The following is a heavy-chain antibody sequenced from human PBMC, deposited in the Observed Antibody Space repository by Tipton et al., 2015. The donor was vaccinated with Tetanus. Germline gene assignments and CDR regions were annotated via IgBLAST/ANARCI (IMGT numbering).Heavy chain of an antibody. CDR3: ASGVTLDY. D-gene: IGHD3-10*01. CDR1: GFTFSSYN. Sequence: GSLRLSCAASGFTFSSYNMNWVRQAPGKGLEWVSSISSTSTYIDYADSLKGRFTVSRDNAKNSLYLQINNLRADDTAVYYCASGVTLDYWGQGTLVSVSS. V-gene: IGHV3-21*01. CDR2: ISSTSTYI. J-gene: IGHJ4*02.